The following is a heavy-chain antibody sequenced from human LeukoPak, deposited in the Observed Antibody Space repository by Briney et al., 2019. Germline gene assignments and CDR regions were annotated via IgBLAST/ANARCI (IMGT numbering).Heavy chain of an antibody. CDR1: GYSISSGYY. J-gene: IGHJ3*02. V-gene: IGHV4-38-2*02. Sequence: SETPSLTCTVSGYSISSGYYWGWIRQPPGKGLEWIGSIYHSGSTYYNLSLKSRVTISVDTSKNQFSLKLSSVTAADTAVYYCARGPMGATYDAFDIWGQGTMVTVSS. D-gene: IGHD1-26*01. CDR3: ARGPMGATYDAFDI. CDR2: IYHSGST.